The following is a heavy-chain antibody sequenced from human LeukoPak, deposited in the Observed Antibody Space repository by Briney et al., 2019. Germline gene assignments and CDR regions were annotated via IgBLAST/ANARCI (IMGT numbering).Heavy chain of an antibody. D-gene: IGHD3-9*01. V-gene: IGHV4-59*01. CDR3: ARGYDILTGYYRFDY. Sequence: SETLSLTCTVSGGSISSYYWSWIRQPPGKGLEWIGYIRYTASTKYNPSLKSRVTMSLDTSKNQFSLKLSSLTAADTAVYYCARGYDILTGYYRFDYWGQGTLVPVSS. CDR2: IRYTAST. CDR1: GGSISSYY. J-gene: IGHJ4*02.